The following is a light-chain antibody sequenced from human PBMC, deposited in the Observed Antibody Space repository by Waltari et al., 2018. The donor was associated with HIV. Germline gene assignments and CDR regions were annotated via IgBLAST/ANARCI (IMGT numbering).Light chain of an antibody. CDR2: DVN. CDR1: SSDVGAFDS. V-gene: IGLV2-14*03. Sequence: QSALTQPASVSGSPGQSITISCTGTSSDVGAFDSVSWHQQHPGMAPKLIIYDVNKRPSGVSSRFSGSKSGDTASLTISALRAEDEGDYYCCSYTIARTFLFGGGTKLTVL. J-gene: IGLJ3*02. CDR3: CSYTIARTFL.